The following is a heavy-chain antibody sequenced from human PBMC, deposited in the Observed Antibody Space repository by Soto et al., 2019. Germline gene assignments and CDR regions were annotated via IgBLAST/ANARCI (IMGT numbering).Heavy chain of an antibody. V-gene: IGHV3-30-3*01. D-gene: IGHD3-3*01. J-gene: IGHJ4*02. CDR1: GFTFSSYA. Sequence: PGGSLRLSCAASGFTFSSYAMHWVRQAPGKGLEWVAVISYDGSNKYYADNVKGRFTISRDNSKNTLYLQINSLRAEDTAVYYCASVLRFLEWLPFDYWGQGT. CDR2: ISYDGSNK. CDR3: ASVLRFLEWLPFDY.